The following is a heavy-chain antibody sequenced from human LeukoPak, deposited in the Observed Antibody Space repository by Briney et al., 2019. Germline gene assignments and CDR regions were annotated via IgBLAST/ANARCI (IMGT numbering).Heavy chain of an antibody. V-gene: IGHV3-53*01. CDR1: GFTVSSNY. J-gene: IGHJ4*02. D-gene: IGHD7-27*01. CDR3: ARAGDLWY. CDR2: IYSGGST. Sequence: GGSLRLSCADSGFTVSSNYMSWVRQAPGKGLEWVSVIYSGGSTYYADSVKGRFTISRDNSKNTLYLQMNSLRAEDTAVYYCARAGDLWYWGQGTLVTVSS.